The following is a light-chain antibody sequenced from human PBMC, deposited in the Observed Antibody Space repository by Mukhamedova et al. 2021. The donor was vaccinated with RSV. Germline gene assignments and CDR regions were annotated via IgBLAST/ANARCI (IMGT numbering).Light chain of an antibody. CDR2: TAS. CDR1: SIGKF. CDR3: QQSNSYPYT. J-gene: IGKJ2*01. Sequence: SIGKFLNWYQQKPGQAPKLLMFTASSLHSGVPSRFSGSGSGTEFTLTIRNLQREDFATYYGQQSNSYPYTFGQGTQLEI. V-gene: IGKV1-39*01.